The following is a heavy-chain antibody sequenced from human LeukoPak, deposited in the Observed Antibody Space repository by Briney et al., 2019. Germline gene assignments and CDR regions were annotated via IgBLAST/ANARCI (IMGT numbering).Heavy chain of an antibody. J-gene: IGHJ4*02. CDR1: GFTFSSYS. CDR2: ISGSSSSI. V-gene: IGHV3-21*01. CDR3: ARAVYDSSGYYFDY. Sequence: PGGSLRLSCAASGFTFSSYSMDWVRQAPGKGLEWVSSISGSSSSIYYADSLKGRFTISRDNAKNSLYLQMNSQRAEDTAVYYCARAVYDSSGYYFDYWGQGTLVTVSS. D-gene: IGHD3-22*01.